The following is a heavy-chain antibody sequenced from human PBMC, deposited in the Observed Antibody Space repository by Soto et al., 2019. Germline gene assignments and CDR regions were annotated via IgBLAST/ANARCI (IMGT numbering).Heavy chain of an antibody. CDR2: IYYSGST. D-gene: IGHD3-22*01. Sequence: QVQLQESGPGLVKPSETLSLTCTVSGGSISSYYWRWIRQPPGKGLEWIGYIYYSGSTNYNPSLRSRVTISVDTSKYQFSLKLSSVTAADTAVYYWARSGYDSSGYYVPPFYYSYGMDVWGQGTTVTVSS. V-gene: IGHV4-59*01. CDR3: ARSGYDSSGYYVPPFYYSYGMDV. J-gene: IGHJ6*02. CDR1: GGSISSYY.